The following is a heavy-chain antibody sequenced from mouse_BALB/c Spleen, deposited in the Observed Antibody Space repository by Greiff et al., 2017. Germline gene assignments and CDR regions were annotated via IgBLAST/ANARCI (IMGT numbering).Heavy chain of an antibody. J-gene: IGHJ4*01. CDR2: ISSGGGST. D-gene: IGHD2-4*01. CDR3: ARQGDYYYAMDY. Sequence: EVQLVESGGGLVKPGGSLKLSCAASGFAFSSYDMSWVRQTPEKRLEWVAYISSGGGSTYYPDTVKGRFTISRDNAKNTLYLQMSSLKSEDTAMYYCARQGDYYYAMDYWGQGTSVTVSS. CDR1: GFAFSSYD. V-gene: IGHV5-12-1*01.